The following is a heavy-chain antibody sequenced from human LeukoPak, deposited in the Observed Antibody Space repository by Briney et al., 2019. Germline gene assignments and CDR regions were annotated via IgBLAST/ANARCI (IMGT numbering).Heavy chain of an antibody. D-gene: IGHD2-21*02. CDR1: GFPFSSYG. V-gene: IGHV3-30*02. CDR3: TKSYCGGDCQNLDGLDV. Sequence: GGSLRLSCAASGFPFSSYGTHWVRQAPGKGLEWVAFISYDGNNKYFVDSVKGRFTISRDKSKSTMDLQMNSLKVEDTAIYFCTKSYCGGDCQNLDGLDVWGQGTMVIVSS. J-gene: IGHJ3*01. CDR2: ISYDGNNK.